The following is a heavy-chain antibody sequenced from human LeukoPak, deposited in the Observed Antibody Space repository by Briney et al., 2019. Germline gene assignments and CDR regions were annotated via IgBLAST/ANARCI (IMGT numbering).Heavy chain of an antibody. CDR2: ITGSGGST. D-gene: IGHD1-26*01. V-gene: IGHV3-23*01. Sequence: PGGSLRLSCAASGFTFSTYGMSWVRQAPGKGLEWVSVITGSGGSTFYADSVKGRFTISRDNSKNSLYLQMNSLRAEDTAVYYCARVARLVGATFFDYWGQGTLVTVSS. J-gene: IGHJ4*02. CDR1: GFTFSTYG. CDR3: ARVARLVGATFFDY.